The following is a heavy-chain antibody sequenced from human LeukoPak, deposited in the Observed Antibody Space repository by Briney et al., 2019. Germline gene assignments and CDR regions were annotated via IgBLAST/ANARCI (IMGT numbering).Heavy chain of an antibody. V-gene: IGHV1-69*04. J-gene: IGHJ4*02. CDR2: IIPILGIA. CDR1: GGTFSSYA. D-gene: IGHD6-13*01. Sequence: SVKVSCKASGGTFSSYAISWVRQAPGQGLEWMGRIIPILGIANYAQKFQGRVTITADKSTSTAYMELSSLRSEDTAVYYCARDGGAAAGSADYWGQGTLVTVSS. CDR3: ARDGGAAAGSADY.